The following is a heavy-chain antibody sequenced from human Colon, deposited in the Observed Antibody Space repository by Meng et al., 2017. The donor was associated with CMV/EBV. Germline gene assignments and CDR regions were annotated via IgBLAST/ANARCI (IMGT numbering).Heavy chain of an antibody. CDR2: IIPIFGTA. Sequence: SVKVSCKASGYTFTGYYMHWVRQAPGQGLEWMGGIIPIFGTANYAQKFQGRVTITTDESTSTAYMELSSLRSEDTAVYYCARARSGGDIVVVPAYYYYGMDVWGQGTTVTVSS. J-gene: IGHJ6*02. CDR1: GYTFTGYY. D-gene: IGHD2-2*01. CDR3: ARARSGGDIVVVPAYYYYGMDV. V-gene: IGHV1-69*05.